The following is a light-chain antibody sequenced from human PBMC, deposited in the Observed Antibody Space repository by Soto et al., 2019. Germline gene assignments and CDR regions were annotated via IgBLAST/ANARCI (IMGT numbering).Light chain of an antibody. J-gene: IGKJ3*01. V-gene: IGKV3-20*01. CDR3: QQDGSSPLFA. CDR1: QSVSSSY. Sequence: EIVLTQSPGTLSLSPGERATLSCRASQSVSSSYLAWYPQKPGQAPRLLIYGASSRATGIPERFSGSGSGKAFTHTIRRLEPEDFAVYYCQQDGSSPLFAFGPGTKVDIK. CDR2: GAS.